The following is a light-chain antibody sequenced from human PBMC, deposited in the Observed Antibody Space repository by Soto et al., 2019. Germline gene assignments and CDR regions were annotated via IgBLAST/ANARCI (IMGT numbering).Light chain of an antibody. J-gene: IGKJ4*01. Sequence: ELVFAKSPGPLSLSPGERATLSCRASQQASANCLAWYRQKPGQAPRRLIHGASSMASGVPDRFSGSGSVTEFTLTINRLQPEDFAMYYCQQYGSLPLTFGGGTKVDIK. CDR3: QQYGSLPLT. CDR1: QQASANC. CDR2: GAS. V-gene: IGKV3-20*01.